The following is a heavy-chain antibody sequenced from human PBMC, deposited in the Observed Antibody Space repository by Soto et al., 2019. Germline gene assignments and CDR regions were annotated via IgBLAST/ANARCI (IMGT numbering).Heavy chain of an antibody. Sequence: EVQLVESGGGLVQPGGSLRLSCAASGFSFSSYWMHWVRQAPGKGLVWVSRIKTDGSITNYADSVKGRFTISRDNAKNTMYVPINSLTADDTAVYYCITVKEGAWYFVLWAHGTLVTVSS. D-gene: IGHD3-16*01. CDR1: GFSFSSYW. CDR3: ITVKEGAWYFVL. CDR2: IKTDGSIT. J-gene: IGHJ2*01. V-gene: IGHV3-74*01.